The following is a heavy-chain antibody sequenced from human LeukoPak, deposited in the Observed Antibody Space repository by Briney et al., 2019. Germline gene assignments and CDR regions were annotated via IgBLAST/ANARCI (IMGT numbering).Heavy chain of an antibody. D-gene: IGHD2-2*01. J-gene: IGHJ4*02. CDR2: ISSSSSYI. CDR3: ARDPLYCSSTSCFFDY. Sequence: GGSLRLSCAASGFTFSSYSMNWVRQAPGKGLEWVSSISSSSSYIYYADSVKGRFTISRDNAKNSLYLQMNSPRAEDTAVYYCARDPLYCSSTSCFFDYWGQGTLVTVSS. V-gene: IGHV3-21*01. CDR1: GFTFSSYS.